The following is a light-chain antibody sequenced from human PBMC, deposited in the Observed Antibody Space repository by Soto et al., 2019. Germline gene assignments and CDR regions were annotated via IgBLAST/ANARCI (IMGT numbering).Light chain of an antibody. CDR1: QGITGW. J-gene: IGKJ1*01. CDR2: KAS. V-gene: IGKV1-5*01. CDR3: QQYNSDPRT. Sequence: DIQMTQSPSTLSASVGDRVTITCRASQGITGWLAWYQQKPGEAPKLLIYKASSLDTGVPSRFSGRGSGTEFTLTISSLQPDDFATYYCQQYNSDPRTFGQGTKVEIK.